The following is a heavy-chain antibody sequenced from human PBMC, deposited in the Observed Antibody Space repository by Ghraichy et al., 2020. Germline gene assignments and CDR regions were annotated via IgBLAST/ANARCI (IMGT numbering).Heavy chain of an antibody. Sequence: GESLNISCKGSGYSFSSYWIAWVRQMPGKGLEWMGTIYPADSDSAYSPPFQGQVTMSADKSISTAYLQWSSLKASDTAMYYCARRTRSSDLIDYWGQGTLVTVSS. CDR3: ARRTRSSDLIDY. CDR1: GYSFSSYW. D-gene: IGHD6-6*01. V-gene: IGHV5-51*01. CDR2: IYPADSDS. J-gene: IGHJ4*02.